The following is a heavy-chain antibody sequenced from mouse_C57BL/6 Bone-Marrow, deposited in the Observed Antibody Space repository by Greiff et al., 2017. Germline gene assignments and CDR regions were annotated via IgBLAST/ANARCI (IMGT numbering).Heavy chain of an antibody. Sequence: QVQLKESGAELVRPGTSVKMSCKASGYTFTNYWIGWAKQRPGHGLEWIGDIYPGGGYTNYNEKFKGKATLTADKSSSTAYMQFSSLTSEDSAIYYCARGGLRRRRCFDYWGQGTTLTVSS. CDR1: GYTFTNYW. D-gene: IGHD2-4*01. V-gene: IGHV1-63*01. CDR3: ARGGLRRRRCFDY. J-gene: IGHJ2*01. CDR2: IYPGGGYT.